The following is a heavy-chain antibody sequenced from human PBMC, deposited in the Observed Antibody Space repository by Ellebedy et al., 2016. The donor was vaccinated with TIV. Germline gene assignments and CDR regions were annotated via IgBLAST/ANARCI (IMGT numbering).Heavy chain of an antibody. CDR1: GGSISSDY. D-gene: IGHD6-19*01. J-gene: IGHJ3*01. CDR3: ARDRGGQYSSGWYDALDV. CDR2: VFHTGTA. V-gene: IGHV4-59*01. Sequence: SETLSLTCTVSGGSISSDYWNWIRRPPGRGLEWIGFVFHTGTASYNPSLTGRVTMSVDTSKSQFSLRLTSVTAADTAVYYCARDRGGQYSSGWYDALDVWGQGTTVTVSS.